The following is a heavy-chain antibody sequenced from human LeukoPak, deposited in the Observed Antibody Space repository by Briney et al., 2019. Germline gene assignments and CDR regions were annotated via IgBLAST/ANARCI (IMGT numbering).Heavy chain of an antibody. Sequence: ASVKVSCKASGYTFTSYGISWVRQAPGQGLEWMGWISAYNGNTNYAQKLQGRVTMTTDTSTSTAYMELRSLRSDDTAVYYCARRSLWYYESSGYDYWGQGTLVTVSS. D-gene: IGHD3-22*01. CDR2: ISAYNGNT. CDR1: GYTFTSYG. J-gene: IGHJ4*02. V-gene: IGHV1-18*01. CDR3: ARRSLWYYESSGYDY.